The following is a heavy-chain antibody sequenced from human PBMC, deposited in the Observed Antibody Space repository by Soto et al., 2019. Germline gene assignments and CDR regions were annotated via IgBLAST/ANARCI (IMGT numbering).Heavy chain of an antibody. CDR3: ARRSALYYFDY. CDR2: IYYSGST. V-gene: IGHV4-59*08. J-gene: IGHJ4*02. Sequence: XXTLSLACTVSGGSISSYYWRWIPQPPGKGLEWIGYIYYSGSTNYNPSLKSRVTISVDTSKNQFSLKLSSVTSADTAVYYCARRSALYYFDYWGQGTLVTVSS. CDR1: GGSISSYY.